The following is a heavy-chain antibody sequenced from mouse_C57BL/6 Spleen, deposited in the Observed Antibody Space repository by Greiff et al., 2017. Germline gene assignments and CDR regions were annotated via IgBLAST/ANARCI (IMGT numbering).Heavy chain of an antibody. D-gene: IGHD5-1-1*01. CDR3: ARKYFCISYAMDY. CDR1: GYTFTSYW. J-gene: IGHJ4*01. CDR2: IDPNSGGT. Sequence: QVQLKQPGAELVKPGASVKLSCKASGYTFTSYWMHWVKQRPGRGLEWIGRIDPNSGGTKYNEKFKSKATLTVDKPSSTAYMQLSSLTSEDSAVYYCARKYFCISYAMDYWGQGTSVTVSS. V-gene: IGHV1-72*01.